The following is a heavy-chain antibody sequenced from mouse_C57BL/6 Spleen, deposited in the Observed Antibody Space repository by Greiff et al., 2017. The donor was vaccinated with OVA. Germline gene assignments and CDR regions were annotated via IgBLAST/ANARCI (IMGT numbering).Heavy chain of an antibody. J-gene: IGHJ4*01. CDR3: ARPYYYGRRAMDY. CDR1: GYTFTDYY. CDR2: INPNNGGT. Sequence: EVQLQQSGPELVKPGASVKISCKASGYTFTDYYMNWVKQSHGKSLEWIGDINPNNGGTSYNQKFKGKATLTVDKSSSTAYMELRSLTSEDSAVYYCARPYYYGRRAMDYWGQGTSVTVSS. D-gene: IGHD1-1*01. V-gene: IGHV1-26*01.